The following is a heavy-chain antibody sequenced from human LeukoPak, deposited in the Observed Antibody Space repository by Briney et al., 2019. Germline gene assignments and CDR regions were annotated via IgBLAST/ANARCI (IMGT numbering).Heavy chain of an antibody. CDR3: ARDYLNVWGSYRFSFDY. CDR2: IYPSGGT. V-gene: IGHV4-4*07. CDR1: GGSISSYY. Sequence: SETLSLTCTVSGGSISSYYWSWIRQPAGKGLEWIGRIYPSGGTNYIPSLKSRVTMSVDTSKNQFSLKLSSVTAADTAVYYCARDYLNVWGSYRFSFDYWGQGTLVTVSS. D-gene: IGHD3-16*02. J-gene: IGHJ4*02.